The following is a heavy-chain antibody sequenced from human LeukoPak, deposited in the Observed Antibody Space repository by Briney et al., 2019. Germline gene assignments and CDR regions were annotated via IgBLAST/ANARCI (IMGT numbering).Heavy chain of an antibody. CDR1: GGSISSYY. CDR3: AIDGNWFVP. CDR2: IYYSGST. V-gene: IGHV4-59*01. J-gene: IGHJ5*02. Sequence: PSETLSLTCTVSGGSISSYYWSWIRQPPGKGLEWIGYIYYSGSTNYNPSLKSRVTISVDTSKNQFSLKLSSVTAADPAVYYCAIDGNWFVPWAQGTVLTVSS.